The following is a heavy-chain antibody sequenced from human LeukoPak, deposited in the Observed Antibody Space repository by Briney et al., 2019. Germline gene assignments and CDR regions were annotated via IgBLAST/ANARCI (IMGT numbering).Heavy chain of an antibody. CDR3: ARGLALPVFDYGMDV. CDR2: IYTSGST. CDR1: GGSISSYY. J-gene: IGHJ6*01. Sequence: PSETLSLTCTGSGGSISSYYWSWVRQPAGRVLGWVGRIYTSGSTNYNPSLKSRVTMSVDTSKNQFSLKLSSVTAADTAVYYCARGLALPVFDYGMDVWGQGTTVTVSS. V-gene: IGHV4-4*07.